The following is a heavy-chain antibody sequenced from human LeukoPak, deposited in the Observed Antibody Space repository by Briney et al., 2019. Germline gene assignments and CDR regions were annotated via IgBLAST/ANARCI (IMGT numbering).Heavy chain of an antibody. V-gene: IGHV3-7*03. J-gene: IGHJ4*02. CDR1: GFTFSSYW. CDR2: IKQDGSEK. CDR3: ARDNDSRDPPHFDY. Sequence: GGSLRLSCAASGFTFSSYWMSWVRQAPGKGLEWVANIKQDGSEKYYVDSVKGRFTISRDNAKNSLYLQMNSLRAEDTAVYYCARDNDSRDPPHFDYWGQGTLVTVSS. D-gene: IGHD3-16*01.